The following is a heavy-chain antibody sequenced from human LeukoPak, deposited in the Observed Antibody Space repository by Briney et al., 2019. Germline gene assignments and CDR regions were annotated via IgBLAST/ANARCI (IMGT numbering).Heavy chain of an antibody. Sequence: PGGSLRLSCAASGFTFSSYAMSWVRQAPGKGLEWVSAISGGGGSTYYADSVKGRFTISRDNSKNTLYLQMNSLRAEDTVVYYCAKAIYSSSRMDVWGQGTTVTVSS. V-gene: IGHV3-23*01. CDR3: AKAIYSSSRMDV. D-gene: IGHD6-13*01. CDR2: ISGGGGST. J-gene: IGHJ6*02. CDR1: GFTFSSYA.